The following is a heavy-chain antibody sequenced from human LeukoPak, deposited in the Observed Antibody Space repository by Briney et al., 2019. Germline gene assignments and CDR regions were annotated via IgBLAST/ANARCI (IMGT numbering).Heavy chain of an antibody. V-gene: IGHV1-2*02. J-gene: IGHJ4*02. Sequence: ASVKVSCKASGYTFTGYYIHWVRQAPGQGLEWMGWINPNSGGTNYAQKFQGRVTMTRDTSISTAYMELSRLRSDDTAVYYCAREAKYCSSTSCYYDYWGQGTLVTVSS. D-gene: IGHD2-2*01. CDR3: AREAKYCSSTSCYYDY. CDR1: GYTFTGYY. CDR2: INPNSGGT.